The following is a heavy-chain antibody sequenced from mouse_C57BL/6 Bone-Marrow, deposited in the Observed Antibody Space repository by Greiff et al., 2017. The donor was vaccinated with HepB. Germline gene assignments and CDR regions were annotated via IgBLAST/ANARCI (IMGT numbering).Heavy chain of an antibody. CDR3: KRWGTVVATDYYAMDY. J-gene: IGHJ4*01. V-gene: IGHV1-15*01. Sequence: QVQLQQSGAELVRPGASVTLSCKASGYTFTDYEMHWVKQTPVHGLEWIGAIDPETGGTAYNQKFKGKAILTADKSSSTAYMELRSLTSEDSAVYYCKRWGTVVATDYYAMDYWGQGTSVTVSS. CDR2: IDPETGGT. CDR1: GYTFTDYE. D-gene: IGHD1-1*01.